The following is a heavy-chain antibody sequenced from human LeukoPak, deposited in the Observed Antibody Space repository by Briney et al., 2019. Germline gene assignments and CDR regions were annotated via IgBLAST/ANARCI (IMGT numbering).Heavy chain of an antibody. J-gene: IGHJ4*02. CDR2: ISGSGGST. Sequence: PGGSLRLSCAASGFTFSSYAMNWVRQAPGKGLEWVSIISGSGGSTYYADSVKGRFTISRDNSKNTLFLQMNSLRDEDTAVYYCASRVLGATNPFDYWGQGTLVTVSS. CDR3: ASRVLGATNPFDY. D-gene: IGHD1-26*01. V-gene: IGHV3-23*01. CDR1: GFTFSSYA.